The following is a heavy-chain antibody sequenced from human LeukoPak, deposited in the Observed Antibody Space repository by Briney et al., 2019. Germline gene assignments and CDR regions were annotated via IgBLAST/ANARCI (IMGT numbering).Heavy chain of an antibody. V-gene: IGHV4-34*01. CDR1: GGSFSCYY. CDR3: ARVAAGTDY. J-gene: IGHJ4*02. CDR2: INHSGST. D-gene: IGHD6-13*01. Sequence: SETLSLTCAVYGGSFSCYYWSWIRQPPGKGLEWIGEINHSGSTNYNPSLKSRVTISVDTSKNQFSLKLSSVTAADTAVYYCARVAAGTDYWGQGTLVTVSS.